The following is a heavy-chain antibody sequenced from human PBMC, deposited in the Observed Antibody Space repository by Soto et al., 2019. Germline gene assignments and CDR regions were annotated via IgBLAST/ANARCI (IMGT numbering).Heavy chain of an antibody. CDR2: INAGNGNT. CDR1: GYTFTSYA. CDR3: ERGRAYCGGDCYSGYYYYGMDV. V-gene: IGHV1-3*01. J-gene: IGHJ6*02. Sequence: QVQLVQSGAEVKKPGASVKVSCKASGYTFTSYAMHWVRQAPGQRLEWMGWINAGNGNTKYSQKFQGRVTMTRDTSASTAYMELSSLRSEDTAVYYCERGRAYCGGDCYSGYYYYGMDVWGQGTTVTVSS. D-gene: IGHD2-21*02.